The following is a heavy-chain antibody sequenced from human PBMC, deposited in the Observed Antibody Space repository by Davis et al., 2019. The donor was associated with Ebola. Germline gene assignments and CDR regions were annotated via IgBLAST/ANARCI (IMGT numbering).Heavy chain of an antibody. V-gene: IGHV4-59*08. CDR3: ARLGGISRYYGLGSYFDY. D-gene: IGHD3-10*01. Sequence: SETLSLTCTVSGGSISSYYWSWIRQPPGKGLEWIGYIYYSGSTNYNPSLKSRVTISVDTSKNQFSLRLRSVTATDTAVYFCARLGGISRYYGLGSYFDYWGQGVLVIVSS. CDR2: IYYSGST. CDR1: GGSISSYY. J-gene: IGHJ4*02.